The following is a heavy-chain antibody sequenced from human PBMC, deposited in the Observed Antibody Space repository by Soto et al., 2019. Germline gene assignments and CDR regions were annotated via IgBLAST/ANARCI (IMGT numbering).Heavy chain of an antibody. Sequence: SVKVSCKASGYTFTSYAMHWVRQAPGQRLEWIGWIVVGSGNTNYAQKFQERVTITRDMSTSTAYMELSSLRSEDTAVYYCAALEMATDYYYYGMDVWGQGTTVTVSS. J-gene: IGHJ6*02. CDR1: GYTFTSYA. CDR2: IVVGSGNT. D-gene: IGHD5-12*01. CDR3: AALEMATDYYYYGMDV. V-gene: IGHV1-58*02.